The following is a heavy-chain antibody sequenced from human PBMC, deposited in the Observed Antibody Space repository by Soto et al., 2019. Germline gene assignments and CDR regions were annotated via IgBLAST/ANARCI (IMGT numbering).Heavy chain of an antibody. CDR3: AGGPNCTNGVCYLNYYYYYGMDV. Sequence: SETQPLTCAVSGGSSSSSNWLSWVRQPPGKGLEWIGEIYHSGSTNYNPSLKSRVTISVDKSKNQFSLKLSSVTAADTAVYYCAGGPNCTNGVCYLNYYYYYGMDVWGQGTTVTVSS. CDR1: GGSSSSSNW. CDR2: IYHSGST. D-gene: IGHD2-8*01. V-gene: IGHV4-4*02. J-gene: IGHJ6*02.